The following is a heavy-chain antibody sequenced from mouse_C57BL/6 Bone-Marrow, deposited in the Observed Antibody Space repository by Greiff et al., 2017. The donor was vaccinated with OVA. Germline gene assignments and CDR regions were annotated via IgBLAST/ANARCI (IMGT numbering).Heavy chain of an antibody. Sequence: EVKLMESGGGLVKPGGSLKLSCAASGFTFSDYGMHWVRQAPEKGLEWVAYISSGSSTIYYADTVKGRFTISRDNAKNTLFLQMTSLRSEDTAMYYCARRKLGRGYFDVWGTGTTVTVSS. V-gene: IGHV5-17*01. CDR1: GFTFSDYG. J-gene: IGHJ1*03. CDR2: ISSGSSTI. CDR3: ARRKLGRGYFDV. D-gene: IGHD4-1*01.